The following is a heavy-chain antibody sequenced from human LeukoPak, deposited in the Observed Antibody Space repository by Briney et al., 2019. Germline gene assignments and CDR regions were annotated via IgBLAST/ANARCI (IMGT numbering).Heavy chain of an antibody. V-gene: IGHV3-74*01. D-gene: IGHD1-1*01. CDR3: ARGGLEPVDY. Sequence: GGSLRLSCAASGFTFSTYWMHWVRQAPGKGLVWVSRTNADGSSTSYADPVKGRFTISRDNAKNTLYLQMNSLRADDTAVYYCARGGLEPVDYWGQGTLVTVSS. J-gene: IGHJ4*02. CDR2: TNADGSST. CDR1: GFTFSTYW.